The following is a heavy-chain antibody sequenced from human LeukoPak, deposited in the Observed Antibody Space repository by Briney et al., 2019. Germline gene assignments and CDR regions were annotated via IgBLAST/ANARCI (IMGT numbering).Heavy chain of an antibody. CDR2: MNPNSGNT. CDR3: ARGGPLEYYYDSSGSYHDY. D-gene: IGHD3-22*01. V-gene: IGHV1-8*01. CDR1: GYTFTSYD. J-gene: IGHJ4*02. Sequence: ASVKVSCKASGYTFTSYDINWVRQATGQGLEWMGWMNPNSGNTGYAQKFQGRATMTRNTSISTAYMELSSLRSEDTAVYYCARGGPLEYYYDSSGSYHDYWGQGTLVTVSS.